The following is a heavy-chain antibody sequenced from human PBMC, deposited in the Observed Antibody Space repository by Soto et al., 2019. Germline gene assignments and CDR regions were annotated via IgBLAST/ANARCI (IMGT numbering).Heavy chain of an antibody. J-gene: IGHJ4*02. V-gene: IGHV1-3*01. Sequence: GASVKVSCKASGYTFTSYAIHWGGQAPGQRLEWMGWINAGNGNTKYSQRFQGRVTITRDTSASTAYMELSSLRSEDTAVFYCARGLPLTMDYWGQGTLVTVSS. D-gene: IGHD2-15*01. CDR3: ARGLPLTMDY. CDR1: GYTFTSYA. CDR2: INAGNGNT.